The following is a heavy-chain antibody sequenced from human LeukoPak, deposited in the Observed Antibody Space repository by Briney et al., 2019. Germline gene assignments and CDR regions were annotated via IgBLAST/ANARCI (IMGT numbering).Heavy chain of an antibody. CDR3: ARRLLGYCSGGSCYSGYFQH. D-gene: IGHD2-15*01. Sequence: SETLSLTCAVYGGSFSGHYWSWIRQPPGKGLEWIGEINHSGSTNYNPSLKSRVTISVDTSKNQFSLKLSSVTAADTAMYYCARRLLGYCSGGSCYSGYFQHWGQGTLVTVSS. CDR1: GGSFSGHY. J-gene: IGHJ1*01. CDR2: INHSGST. V-gene: IGHV4-34*01.